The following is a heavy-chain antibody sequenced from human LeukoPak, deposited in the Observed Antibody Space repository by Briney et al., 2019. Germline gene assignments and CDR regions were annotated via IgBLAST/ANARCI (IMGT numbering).Heavy chain of an antibody. V-gene: IGHV3-7*01. CDR3: ARDIESGGYGGTCDC. CDR1: GFTFSSYW. D-gene: IGHD5-12*01. J-gene: IGHJ4*02. CDR2: IKQDGSEK. Sequence: GGSLRLSCAASGFTFSSYWMSWVRQAPGKGLEWVANIKQDGSEKYYVDSVKGRFTISRDNAKNSLYLQMNSLRAEDTAVYCCARDIESGGYGGTCDCWGQGTLVTVSS.